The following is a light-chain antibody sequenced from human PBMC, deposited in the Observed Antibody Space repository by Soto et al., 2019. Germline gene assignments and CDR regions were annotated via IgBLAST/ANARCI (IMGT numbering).Light chain of an antibody. CDR1: QSISNW. J-gene: IGKJ1*01. V-gene: IGKV1-5*03. CDR3: QHYASFSGT. Sequence: DIQMTQSPSTLSASVGDRVTITCRASQSISNWVAWYQLKSGKAPNLLIYKASTLETGVPSRFSGSGSGTEFTLTISTLQPDDVATYYCQHYASFSGTFGQGTKVEIK. CDR2: KAS.